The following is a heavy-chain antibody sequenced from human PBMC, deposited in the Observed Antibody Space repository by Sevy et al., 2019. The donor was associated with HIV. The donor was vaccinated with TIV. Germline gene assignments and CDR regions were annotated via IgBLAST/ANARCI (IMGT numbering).Heavy chain of an antibody. CDR2: INWNGGST. Sequence: GGSLRLSCAASGFTFDDYGMSWVRQAPGKGLEWVSGINWNGGSTGYADSLKGRFTISRDNAKNSLYLQMNSLRAEDTALYYCARGMEGGAGATGAFDIWGQGTMVTVSS. CDR1: GFTFDDYG. D-gene: IGHD3-10*01. V-gene: IGHV3-20*04. J-gene: IGHJ3*02. CDR3: ARGMEGGAGATGAFDI.